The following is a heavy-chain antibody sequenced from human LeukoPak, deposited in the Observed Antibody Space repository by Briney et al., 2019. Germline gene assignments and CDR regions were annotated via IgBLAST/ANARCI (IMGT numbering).Heavy chain of an antibody. V-gene: IGHV4-34*01. J-gene: IGHJ4*02. CDR3: PRDPAPLDC. Sequence: SETLSLTCEVYGWSFSGHSWSWIRQPPGKGLEWIGEINHSGSTNYKPSLKSRVIISLDTSKNQFSLKLSSVTAADTALSYCPRDPAPLDCWGQGTLVTASS. CDR1: GWSFSGHS. CDR2: INHSGST.